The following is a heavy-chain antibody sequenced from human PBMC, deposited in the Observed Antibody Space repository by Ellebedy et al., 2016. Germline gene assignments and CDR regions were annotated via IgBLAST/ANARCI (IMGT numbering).Heavy chain of an antibody. V-gene: IGHV3-30-3*01. J-gene: IGHJ4*02. CDR3: ARDGLYSGYGLFDY. Sequence: GESLKISCAASGFTFSSYAMHWVRQAPGKGLEWVAVISYDGSNKYYADSVKGRFTISRDNSKNTPYLQMNSLRAEDTAVYYCARDGLYSGYGLFDYWGQGTLVTVSS. CDR2: ISYDGSNK. CDR1: GFTFSSYA. D-gene: IGHD5-12*01.